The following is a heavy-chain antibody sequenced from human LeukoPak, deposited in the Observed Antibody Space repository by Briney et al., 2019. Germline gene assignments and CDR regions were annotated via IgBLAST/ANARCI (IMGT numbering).Heavy chain of an antibody. J-gene: IGHJ5*02. CDR1: GGSISSSSYY. V-gene: IGHV4-39*01. D-gene: IGHD2-2*01. Sequence: PSETLSLTCTVSGGSISSSSYYWGWIRQPPGKGLEWIGSMYYSGSTYYNPSPKSRVTISVDTSKNQFSLKLSSVTAADTAVYYCARQNIYCSRTSCYEVDWFDPWGQGTLVTVSS. CDR3: ARQNIYCSRTSCYEVDWFDP. CDR2: MYYSGST.